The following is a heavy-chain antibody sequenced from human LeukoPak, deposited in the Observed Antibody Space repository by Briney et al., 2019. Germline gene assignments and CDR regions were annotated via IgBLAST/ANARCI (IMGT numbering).Heavy chain of an antibody. CDR3: AIGLAAAGTWLGYYYYYMDV. D-gene: IGHD6-13*01. CDR2: MNPNSGNT. Sequence: GASVKVSCKASGYTFTSYDMNWVRQATGQGLEWMGWMNPNSGNTGYAQKFQGRVTMTRNTSISTAYMELSSLRSEDTAVYYCAIGLAAAGTWLGYYYYYMDVWGKGTTVTVSS. V-gene: IGHV1-8*01. J-gene: IGHJ6*03. CDR1: GYTFTSYD.